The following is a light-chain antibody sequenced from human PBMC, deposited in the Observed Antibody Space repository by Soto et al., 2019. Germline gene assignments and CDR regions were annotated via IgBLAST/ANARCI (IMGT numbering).Light chain of an antibody. CDR1: QSISSNY. J-gene: IGKJ1*01. CDR3: HQYGSAPAWT. V-gene: IGKV3-20*01. Sequence: EIVLTQSPGTLSLFPGERATLSCRASQSISSNYLAGYQQKPGQAPRLLIHGASNRATGIPDRFSGAGSGTDFTLTISRLEPEDFAVYYCHQYGSAPAWTFGQGTKVEIK. CDR2: GAS.